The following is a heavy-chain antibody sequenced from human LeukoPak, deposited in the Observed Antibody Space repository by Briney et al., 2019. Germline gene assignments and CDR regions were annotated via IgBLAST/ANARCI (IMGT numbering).Heavy chain of an antibody. Sequence: RASVKVSCKASGYTFTGYYMHWVRQAPGQGLEWMGWINPNSGGTNYAQKFQGKVTMTRDTSISTAYMELSRLRSDDTAVYYCARASLPFSSSWWGGPDYWGQGTLVTVSS. CDR1: GYTFTGYY. CDR3: ARASLPFSSSWWGGPDY. J-gene: IGHJ4*02. V-gene: IGHV1-2*02. CDR2: INPNSGGT. D-gene: IGHD6-13*01.